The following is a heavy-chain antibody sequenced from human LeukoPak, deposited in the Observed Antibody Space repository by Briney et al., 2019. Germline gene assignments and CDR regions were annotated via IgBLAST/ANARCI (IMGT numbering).Heavy chain of an antibody. CDR2: IHYSGST. V-gene: IGHV4-59*08. J-gene: IGHJ4*02. CDR1: GGSISNFY. Sequence: SETLSLTCTVSGGSISNFYWSWIRQPPGKGLEWIGNIHYSGSTKYHPSLKSRVTISVDTSKNQFSLKMSSVTAADTAVYYCARQYYGSGSYMDYWGQGTLVTVSS. CDR3: ARQYYGSGSYMDY. D-gene: IGHD3-10*01.